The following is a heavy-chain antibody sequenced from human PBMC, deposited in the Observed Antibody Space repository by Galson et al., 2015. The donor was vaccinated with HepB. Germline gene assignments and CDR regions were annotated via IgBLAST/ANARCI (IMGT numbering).Heavy chain of an antibody. Sequence: CAISGGSVSSNSAAWNWIRQSPSRGLEWLGRTYYRSKWHNDYAVSVKGRIAINPDTSKNQFSLQLNSVTPEDTAVYYCVGDHWYFDVWGRGTLVTVSS. CDR2: TYYRSKWHN. V-gene: IGHV6-1*01. CDR1: GGSVSSNSAA. J-gene: IGHJ2*01. CDR3: VGDHWYFDV.